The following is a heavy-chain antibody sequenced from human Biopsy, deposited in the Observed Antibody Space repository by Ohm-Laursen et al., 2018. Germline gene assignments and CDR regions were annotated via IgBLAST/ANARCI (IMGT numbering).Heavy chain of an antibody. Sequence: GSLRLSCAASGFAFSTYWMTWVRQAPGKGLEWVANIKRDGSQSNHADSVKGRFTISRDNAKNSLYLQMNSLRAEDTAVYYCTRDTTYYAGTTYYEALDVWGQGTTVTVSS. V-gene: IGHV3-7*01. J-gene: IGHJ3*01. CDR3: TRDTTYYAGTTYYEALDV. CDR1: GFAFSTYW. D-gene: IGHD2/OR15-2a*01. CDR2: IKRDGSQS.